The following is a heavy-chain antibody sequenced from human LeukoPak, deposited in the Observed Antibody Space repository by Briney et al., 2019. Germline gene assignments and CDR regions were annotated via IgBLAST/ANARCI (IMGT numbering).Heavy chain of an antibody. Sequence: SETLSLTCAVYGGSFNGYYWSWIRQPPGKGLEWIGEINHSGSTNYNPSLKSRVTISVDMSNNQFSLKLSFVTAADTAVYYCVRGNYCSGGSCYHYYYYYMDVWGKGTTVTVSS. J-gene: IGHJ6*03. CDR1: GGSFNGYY. V-gene: IGHV4-34*01. CDR2: INHSGST. D-gene: IGHD2-15*01. CDR3: VRGNYCSGGSCYHYYYYYMDV.